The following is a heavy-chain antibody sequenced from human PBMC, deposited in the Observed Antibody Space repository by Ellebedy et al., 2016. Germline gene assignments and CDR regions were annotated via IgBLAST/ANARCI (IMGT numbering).Heavy chain of an antibody. CDR3: ARARVPGDQTDAFDI. CDR1: GYTFTSYY. V-gene: IGHV1-46*01. CDR2: INPSGGST. J-gene: IGHJ3*02. Sequence: ASVKVSXKASGYTFTSYYMHWVRQAPGQGLEWMGIINPSGGSTSYAQKFQGRVTMTRDTSTSTVYMELSSLRSEDTAVYYCARARVPGDQTDAFDIWGQGTMVTVSS. D-gene: IGHD7-27*01.